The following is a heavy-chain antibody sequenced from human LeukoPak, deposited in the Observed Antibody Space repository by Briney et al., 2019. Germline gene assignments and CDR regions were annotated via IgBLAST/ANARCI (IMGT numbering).Heavy chain of an antibody. Sequence: GGSLRLSCAASGVIFSSYAMSWVRQAPGKGLEWVSTISGSGGSTYYADSVKGRFTISRGNSKNTLYLQMNSLRAEDTAVYYCAKGRYGMDVWGQGTTVTVSS. J-gene: IGHJ6*02. V-gene: IGHV3-23*01. CDR1: GVIFSSYA. CDR3: AKGRYGMDV. CDR2: ISGSGGST.